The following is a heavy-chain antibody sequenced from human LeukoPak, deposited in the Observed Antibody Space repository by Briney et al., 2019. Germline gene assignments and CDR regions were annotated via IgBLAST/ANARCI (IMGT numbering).Heavy chain of an antibody. CDR1: GFTFSSYA. J-gene: IGHJ4*02. CDR3: AKGGVDYDSSGYYFSPPYYFDY. Sequence: GGSLRLSCVASGFTFSSYAMSWVRQAPGKGLEWVSAISGSGGSTYYADSVKGRFTISRDNSKNTLYLQMNSLRAEDTAVYYCAKGGVDYDSSGYYFSPPYYFDYWGQGTLVTVSS. CDR2: ISGSGGST. D-gene: IGHD3-22*01. V-gene: IGHV3-23*01.